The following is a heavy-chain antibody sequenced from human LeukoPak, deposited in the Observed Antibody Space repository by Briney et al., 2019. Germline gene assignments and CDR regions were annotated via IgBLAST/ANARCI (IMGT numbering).Heavy chain of an antibody. CDR1: GGSISSSTYY. V-gene: IGHV4-39*07. Sequence: SETLSLTCTVSGGSISSSTYYWGWIRQPPGKGLEWIGSIYYSGSTYYNPSLKSRVTISVDTSKNQFSLKLSSVTAADTAVYYCARDWGVSARPGYMDVWGKGTTVTVSS. CDR3: ARDWGVSARPGYMDV. CDR2: IYYSGST. D-gene: IGHD6-6*01. J-gene: IGHJ6*03.